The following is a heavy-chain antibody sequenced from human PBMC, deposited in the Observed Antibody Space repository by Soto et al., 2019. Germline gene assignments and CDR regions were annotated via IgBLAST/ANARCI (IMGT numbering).Heavy chain of an antibody. V-gene: IGHV1-69*02. Sequence: QVQLVQSGAEVKKPGSSVKVSCQASGGTFSSYTISWVRQAPGQGLEWMGRIIPILGIANYAQKFQGRVTITADKSTSTAYMELSSLRSEDTAVYYCADLLVADTEMDVWGQGTTVTVSS. CDR1: GGTFSSYT. J-gene: IGHJ6*02. CDR2: IIPILGIA. D-gene: IGHD2-15*01. CDR3: ADLLVADTEMDV.